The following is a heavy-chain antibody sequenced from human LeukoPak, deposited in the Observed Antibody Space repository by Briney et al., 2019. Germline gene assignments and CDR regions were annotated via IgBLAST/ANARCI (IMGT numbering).Heavy chain of an antibody. D-gene: IGHD5-12*01. CDR3: ATGDLGGSAP. V-gene: IGHV3-48*01. CDR2: ISATGSNI. J-gene: IGHJ5*02. CDR1: GFTFRTFG. Sequence: GGSLRLSCMASGFTFRTFGMNWVRQAPGKGLEWVSFISATGSNIYSADSVKGRFTISRDNAKNSLYLQMNSLRAEDTAVYYCATGDLGGSAPWGQGTLVTVSS.